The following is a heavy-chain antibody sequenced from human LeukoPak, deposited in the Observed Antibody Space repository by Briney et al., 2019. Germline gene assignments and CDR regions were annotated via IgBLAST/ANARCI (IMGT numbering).Heavy chain of an antibody. CDR1: GFTVSSNY. V-gene: IGHV3-21*01. CDR2: ITSGSNYI. CDR3: ARDYSSG. Sequence: GGSLRLSCAASGFTVSSNYMSWVRQAPGKGLEWVSSITSGSNYIYYADSVKGRFTVSRDNARSSLYLQMSSLRAEDTAVYYCARDYSSGWGQGTLVTVSS. D-gene: IGHD6-19*01. J-gene: IGHJ4*02.